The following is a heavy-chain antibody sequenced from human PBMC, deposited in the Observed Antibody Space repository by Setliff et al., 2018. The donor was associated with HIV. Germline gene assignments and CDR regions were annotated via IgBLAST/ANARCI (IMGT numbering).Heavy chain of an antibody. V-gene: IGHV4-34*01. CDR1: GASLSPYF. J-gene: IGHJ4*02. Sequence: NPSETLSLTCAVYGASLSPYFWHWIRQSPGKGLEWIGEISHNGGFNYSPSLESRLTMSVDTPRNQVSLNLSAVTAADTAIYYCVRGANSYTPRKRIFDYWGQGMSVTVSS. CDR2: ISHNGGF. D-gene: IGHD1-1*01. CDR3: VRGANSYTPRKRIFDY.